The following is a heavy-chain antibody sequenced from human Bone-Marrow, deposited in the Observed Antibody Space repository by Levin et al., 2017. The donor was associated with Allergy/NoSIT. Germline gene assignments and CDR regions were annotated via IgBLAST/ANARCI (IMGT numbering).Heavy chain of an antibody. CDR3: SRAQYATGWFLDF. CDR2: IRRKGYGGTT. J-gene: IGHJ4*02. CDR1: GFTFDDNS. V-gene: IGHV3-49*03. D-gene: IGHD6-19*01. Sequence: QAGGSLRLSCTTSGFTFDDNSVSWLRQAPGKGLEWVGFIRRKGYGGTTEYAASVKGRFTISRDESKSIAYLQMNSLKIEDTAVYYCSRAQYATGWFLDFWGQGTLVTVSS.